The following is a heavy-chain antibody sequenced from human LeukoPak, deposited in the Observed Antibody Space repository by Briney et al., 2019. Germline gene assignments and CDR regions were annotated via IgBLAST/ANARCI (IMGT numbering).Heavy chain of an antibody. V-gene: IGHV3-30*03. Sequence: PGRSLRLSCVASGFTFSSYGMHWVRQAPGKGLEWVAVISYNEDAKIYADSVKGRFTISRDNSKNTLYLQMNSLRVEDTAVYFCARDPGAFPYFFDCWGQGTLVTVSS. J-gene: IGHJ4*02. CDR1: GFTFSSYG. CDR3: ARDPGAFPYFFDC. CDR2: ISYNEDAK. D-gene: IGHD4/OR15-4a*01.